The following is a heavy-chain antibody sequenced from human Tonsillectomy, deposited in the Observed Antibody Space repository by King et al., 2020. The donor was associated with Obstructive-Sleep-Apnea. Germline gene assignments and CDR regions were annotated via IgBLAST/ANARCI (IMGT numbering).Heavy chain of an antibody. D-gene: IGHD3-10*01. V-gene: IGHV5-51*01. Sequence: VQLVESGAEVKKPGESLKISCKGSGYSFTSYWIGWVRQMPGKGLEWMGIIYPGDSDTRYSPSFQGQVTISADKSISPAYLQWSSLKASETAMYYCARHSDYYGSGSYYTDYYYYYGMDVWGQGTTVTVSS. J-gene: IGHJ6*02. CDR3: ARHSDYYGSGSYYTDYYYYYGMDV. CDR1: GYSFTSYW. CDR2: IYPGDSDT.